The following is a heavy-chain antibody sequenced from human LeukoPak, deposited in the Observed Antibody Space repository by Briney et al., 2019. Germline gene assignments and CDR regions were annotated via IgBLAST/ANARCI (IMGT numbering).Heavy chain of an antibody. D-gene: IGHD3-22*01. J-gene: IGHJ4*02. CDR2: SRHKPNSYTT. Sequence: PGGSLRLPCAASGFSFSDLYMDWVRQAPGKGRDGVGRSRHKPNSYTTEYAASVKGMFTISRDDSKNSLYLQMNSLKIEDTAVYYCVRDFYESSGSTYYFDYWGQGTLVTVSS. CDR1: GFSFSDLY. CDR3: VRDFYESSGSTYYFDY. V-gene: IGHV3-72*01.